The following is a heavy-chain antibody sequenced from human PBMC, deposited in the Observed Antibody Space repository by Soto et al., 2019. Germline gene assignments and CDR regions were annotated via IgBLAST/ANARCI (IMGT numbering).Heavy chain of an antibody. CDR1: GFTFSSYA. V-gene: IGHV3-23*01. Sequence: VQLLESGGGLVQPGGSLRLSCAGSGFTFSSYAVSWVRQAPGKGLEWVSGISGSGGTTYYADSVKGRFTISRDNSKNTLYLQMNSLRAEDTAVYYCAKGFLEWLSSPDYWGQGTLVTVSS. J-gene: IGHJ4*02. CDR3: AKGFLEWLSSPDY. CDR2: ISGSGGTT. D-gene: IGHD3-3*01.